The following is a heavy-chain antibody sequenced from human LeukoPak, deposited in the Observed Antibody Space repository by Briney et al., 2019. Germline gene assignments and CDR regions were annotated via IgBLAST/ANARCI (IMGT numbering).Heavy chain of an antibody. D-gene: IGHD1-1*01. V-gene: IGHV3-13*01. CDR1: GFTFSSFD. CDR2: IGTASDT. Sequence: PGGSLRLSCAASGFTFSSFDMHWVRQPPGQGLEWVSTIGTASDTYYPDSVEGRFTLSRDNAKNSLYLQMNSLTAGDTAVYYCARGPPRGKYYYMDVWGKGTTVTVSS. CDR3: ARGPPRGKYYYMDV. J-gene: IGHJ6*03.